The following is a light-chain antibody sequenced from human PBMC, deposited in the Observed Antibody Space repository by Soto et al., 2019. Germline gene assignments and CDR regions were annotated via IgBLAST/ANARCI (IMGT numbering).Light chain of an antibody. CDR3: KHYGETPIT. CDR2: DAY. CDR1: QGVSSY. V-gene: IGKV3D-11*01. Sequence: EIVLTQSPATLSLSPGERATLSCRASQGVSSYLAWYQQKPGQAPRLLIYDAYNRATGIPARFSDSGPGTDFTLTIRRLEPEDCAVYYCKHYGETPITFGLGTRLEIK. J-gene: IGKJ5*01.